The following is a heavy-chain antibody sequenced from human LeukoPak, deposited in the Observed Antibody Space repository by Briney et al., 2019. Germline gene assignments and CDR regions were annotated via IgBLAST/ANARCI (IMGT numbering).Heavy chain of an antibody. CDR1: GGSISSYY. CDR3: ARAGRSGYADY. Sequence: SETLSLTCTVSGGSISSYYWSWIRQPPGKGLEWIGYIYYSGSTNYNPSLKSRVTISVDTSKNQLSLKLSSVTAADTAVYYCARAGRSGYADYWGQGTLVTVSS. D-gene: IGHD3-22*01. V-gene: IGHV4-59*01. CDR2: IYYSGST. J-gene: IGHJ4*02.